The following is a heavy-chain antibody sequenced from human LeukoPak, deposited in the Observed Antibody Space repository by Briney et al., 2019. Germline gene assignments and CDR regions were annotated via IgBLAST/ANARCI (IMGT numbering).Heavy chain of an antibody. Sequence: GESLKISCKGFGYSTTSYWIGWGRQMPGKGLEWMGGIYPCDFDTRYSPSFQGRVTISADKSISTAYLQWSSLKASDTAMYYCARLRDGYKSPRGFDYWGQGTLVTVSS. D-gene: IGHD5-24*01. CDR2: IYPCDFDT. J-gene: IGHJ4*02. V-gene: IGHV5-51*01. CDR3: ARLRDGYKSPRGFDY. CDR1: GYSTTSYW.